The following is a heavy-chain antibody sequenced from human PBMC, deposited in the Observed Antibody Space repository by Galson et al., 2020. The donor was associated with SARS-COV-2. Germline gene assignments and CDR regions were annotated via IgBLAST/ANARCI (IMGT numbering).Heavy chain of an antibody. V-gene: IGHV3-49*03. J-gene: IGHJ6*03. CDR1: GFTFGDYA. CDR3: TREGPGGLLRFLDLTSAGYYYMDV. D-gene: IGHD3-3*01. Sequence: GGSLRLSCTASGFTFGDYAMSWFRQAPGKGLEWVGFIRSKAYGGTTEYAASVKGRFTIPRDDSKSIAYLQMNSLKTEDTAVYYCTREGPGGLLRFLDLTSAGYYYMDVWGKGTTVTVSS. CDR2: IRSKAYGGTT.